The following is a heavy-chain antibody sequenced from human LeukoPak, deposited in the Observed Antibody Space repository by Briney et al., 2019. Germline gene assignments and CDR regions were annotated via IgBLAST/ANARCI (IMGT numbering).Heavy chain of an antibody. Sequence: SETLSLTCTVSGSSISSYYWSWIRQPAGKGLEWIGRIYTSGSTNYNPSLKNRVTMSVDTSKNQFSLKLSSVTAADTAVYYCARDRYGDYWDQDYYYGMDVWGQGTTVTVSS. V-gene: IGHV4-4*07. CDR2: IYTSGST. CDR1: GSSISSYY. J-gene: IGHJ6*02. D-gene: IGHD4-17*01. CDR3: ARDRYGDYWDQDYYYGMDV.